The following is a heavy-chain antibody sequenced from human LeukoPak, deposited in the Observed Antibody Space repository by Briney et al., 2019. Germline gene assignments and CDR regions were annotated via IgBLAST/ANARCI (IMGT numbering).Heavy chain of an antibody. CDR2: IWYGGRNK. CDR3: ARGQDLRYSSALYY. V-gene: IGHV3-33*01. D-gene: IGHD6-19*01. CDR1: GFTFSSYG. Sequence: PGRSLRLSCAASGFTFSSYGMHWVRQAPGKGLEWVAGIWYGGRNKDYADSVKGRFTISRDNSKKTLYLQMNSLRAEDTAVYYCARGQDLRYSSALYYWGQGTLATVSS. J-gene: IGHJ4*02.